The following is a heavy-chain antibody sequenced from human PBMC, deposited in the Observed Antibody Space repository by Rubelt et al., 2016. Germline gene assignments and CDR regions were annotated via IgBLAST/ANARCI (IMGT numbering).Heavy chain of an antibody. D-gene: IGHD6-19*01. CDR3: ARDLLPGTYAVFWYFDL. J-gene: IGHJ2*01. V-gene: IGHV1-69*04. Sequence: QVQLVQSGAEVKKPGSSVKVSCKASGGTFSSYAISWVRQAPGQGLEWMGRIIPILGIANYAQKFQGSVTITADKSTSTAYMELSSLRSEDTAVYYCARDLLPGTYAVFWYFDLWGRGTLVTVSS. CDR1: GGTFSSYA. CDR2: IIPILGIA.